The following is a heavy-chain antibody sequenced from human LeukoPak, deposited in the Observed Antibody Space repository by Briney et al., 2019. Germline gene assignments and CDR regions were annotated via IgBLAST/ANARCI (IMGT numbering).Heavy chain of an antibody. D-gene: IGHD2-21*01. CDR2: ISYDGSNK. J-gene: IGHJ5*02. Sequence: QTGGSLRLSCAASGFTFSSYGMHWVRQAPGKGLEWVAVISYDGSNKYYADSVKGRFTISRDNSEKTLHLQMNSLRVEDTATYYCVKVSYDIVVTKNRIPKLSWLDPWGQGIMVAVSS. V-gene: IGHV3-30*18. CDR1: GFTFSSYG. CDR3: VKVSYDIVVTKNRIPKLSWLDP.